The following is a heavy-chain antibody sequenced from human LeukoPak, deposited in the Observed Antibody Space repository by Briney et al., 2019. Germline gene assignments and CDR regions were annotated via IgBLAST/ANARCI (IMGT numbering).Heavy chain of an antibody. V-gene: IGHV3-23*01. CDR1: GFTFSSFA. J-gene: IGHJ4*02. CDR2: ISGSGDST. Sequence: PGGSLRLSCAASGFTFSSFAMSWVRQAPGNGLQWVSSISGSGDSTHFADSVKGRFTISRDNSKNTVYLQMNSRRAEDTAVYYCAKESPSFDYWGQGNLVTVSS. CDR3: AKESPSFDY.